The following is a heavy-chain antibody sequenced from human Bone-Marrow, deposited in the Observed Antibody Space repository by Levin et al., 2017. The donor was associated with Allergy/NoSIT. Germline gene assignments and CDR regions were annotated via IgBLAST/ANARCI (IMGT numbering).Heavy chain of an antibody. CDR3: ARGEGAAPGD. CDR1: GGSLSGSY. D-gene: IGHD6-25*01. V-gene: IGHV4-34*01. CDR2: IDHSGST. Sequence: SETLSLTCAVYGGSLSGSYWSWIRQFPGKGLQWIGEIDHSGSTNYNPPLQSRVTISADTSRNQFSLKMTAVTAADTAVYYCARGEGAAPGDWGQGTLVVVSS. J-gene: IGHJ4*02.